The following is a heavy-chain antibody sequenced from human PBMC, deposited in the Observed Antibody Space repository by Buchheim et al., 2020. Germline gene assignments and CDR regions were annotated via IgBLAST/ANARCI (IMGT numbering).Heavy chain of an antibody. CDR1: GFTFSSYG. CDR3: AKDWRGSYDY. J-gene: IGHJ4*02. Sequence: QVQLVESGGGVVQPGRSLRLSCAASGFTFSSYGMHWVRQAPGKGLEWVAVISYDGSNKYYADSVKGRFTISRDNSKNTLYLQMNSLRAEDTAVYYCAKDWRGSYDYRGQGTL. V-gene: IGHV3-30*18. CDR2: ISYDGSNK. D-gene: IGHD1-26*01.